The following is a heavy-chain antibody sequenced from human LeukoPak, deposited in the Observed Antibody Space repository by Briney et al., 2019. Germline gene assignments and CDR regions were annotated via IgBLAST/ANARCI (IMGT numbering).Heavy chain of an antibody. J-gene: IGHJ4*02. CDR2: IIPIFGTA. D-gene: IGHD3-22*01. V-gene: IGHV1-69*13. Sequence: GASVTVSCKASRGTFSSYAISWVRQAPGQGLEWMGGIIPIFGTANYAQKFQGRVTITADESTSTAYTELSSLRSEDTAVYYCARGGYDSSGYLYYFDYWGQGTLVTVSS. CDR1: RGTFSSYA. CDR3: ARGGYDSSGYLYYFDY.